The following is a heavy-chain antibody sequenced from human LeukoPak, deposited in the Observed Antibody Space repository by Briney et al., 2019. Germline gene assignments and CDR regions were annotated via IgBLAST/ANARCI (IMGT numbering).Heavy chain of an antibody. CDR3: ARQTAATITGYYFYMDV. J-gene: IGHJ6*03. Sequence: PSETLSLTCTVSGGSISSSSYYWGWIRQPPGKGLEWIGTFYYSGSTYYNPSLNSRVTISVDTSTNQFSLYLSSVTAADTAVYYCARQTAATITGYYFYMDVWGKGTTVTASS. D-gene: IGHD5-12*01. V-gene: IGHV4-39*01. CDR2: FYYSGST. CDR1: GGSISSSSYY.